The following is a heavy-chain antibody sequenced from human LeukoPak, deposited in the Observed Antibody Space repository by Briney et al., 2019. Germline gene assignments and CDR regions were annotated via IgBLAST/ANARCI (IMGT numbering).Heavy chain of an antibody. Sequence: SETLSLTCTVSGGSISSYYWSWVRQPPGKGLEWIGYIYYSGSTYYNPSLRSRVTISVDTSKNQFSLKLSSVTAADTAVYYCARSSEGRYYYDSSGFSYYYYYMDVWGKGTTVTISS. D-gene: IGHD3-22*01. CDR3: ARSSEGRYYYDSSGFSYYYYYMDV. CDR2: IYYSGST. V-gene: IGHV4-59*01. CDR1: GGSISSYY. J-gene: IGHJ6*03.